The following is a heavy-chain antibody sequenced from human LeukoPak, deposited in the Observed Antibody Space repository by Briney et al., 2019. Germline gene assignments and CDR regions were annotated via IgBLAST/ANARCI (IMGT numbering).Heavy chain of an antibody. V-gene: IGHV4-31*03. Sequence: SETLSLTCTVSGGSISSGGYYWSWIRQHPGKGLEWIGYIYYSGSTYYNPSLKSRVTISVDTSKNQFSLKLSSVTAADTAVDYCATGGYSYGNPNTNDFWGQGNRVTVSS. CDR2: IYYSGST. CDR1: GGSISSGGYY. J-gene: IGHJ4*02. CDR3: ATGGYSYGNPNTNDF. D-gene: IGHD5-18*01.